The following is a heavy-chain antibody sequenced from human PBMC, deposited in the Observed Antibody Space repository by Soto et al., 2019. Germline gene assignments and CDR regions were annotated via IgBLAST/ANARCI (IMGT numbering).Heavy chain of an antibody. CDR1: GGSFSGYY. CDR2: INHSGST. CDR3: ARDKITGLFDY. Sequence: QVQLQQWGAGLLKPSETLSLTCAVYGGSFSGYYWTWIRQPPRTGLEWIGEINHSGSTNYNPSLKSRVTISVDTSTNQFSLKLTSVTAADTAVYYCARDKITGLFDYWGQGTLVTVFS. J-gene: IGHJ4*02. V-gene: IGHV4-34*01. D-gene: IGHD2-8*02.